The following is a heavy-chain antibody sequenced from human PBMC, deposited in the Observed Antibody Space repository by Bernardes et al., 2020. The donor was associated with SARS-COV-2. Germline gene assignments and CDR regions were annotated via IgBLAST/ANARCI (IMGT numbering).Heavy chain of an antibody. CDR2: IYWDDDK. CDR3: AHSGYYYDSSGYYWAPVLFDY. V-gene: IGHV2-5*02. J-gene: IGHJ4*02. Sequence: SGPTLVKPTQTLTLTCTFSGFSLSTSGVGVGWIRQPPGKALEWLALIYWDDDKRYSPSLKSRLTITKDTSKNQVVLTMTNMDPVDTATYYCAHSGYYYDSSGYYWAPVLFDYWGQGTLVTVSS. D-gene: IGHD3-22*01. CDR1: GFSLSTSGVG.